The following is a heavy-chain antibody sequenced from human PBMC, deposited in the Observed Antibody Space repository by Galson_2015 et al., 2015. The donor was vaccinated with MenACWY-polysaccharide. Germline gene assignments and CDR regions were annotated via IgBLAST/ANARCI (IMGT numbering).Heavy chain of an antibody. Sequence: SETLSLTCAVSGGSFTNYYWAWIRQTAEKGLEWLGEVNHSGKTNYNPSLRRRLTISVDTSQNQFFLQLTSVTAADTATYYCARAWSSGYYFQYWGQGTLVVVSS. D-gene: IGHD3-22*01. CDR3: ARAWSSGYYFQY. J-gene: IGHJ4*02. CDR2: VNHSGKT. V-gene: IGHV4-34*01. CDR1: GGSFTNYY.